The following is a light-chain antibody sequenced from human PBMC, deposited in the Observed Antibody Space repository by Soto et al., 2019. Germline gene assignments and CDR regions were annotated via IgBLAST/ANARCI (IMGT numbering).Light chain of an antibody. CDR1: QSVSSN. CDR3: QQYHNWPPVT. V-gene: IGKV3-15*01. J-gene: IGKJ1*01. Sequence: EIEMTQSAATLSVSPGERATLSCRASQSVSSNLAWYQQKPGQAPRLLIYGASTRATGIPARFSGSGSGTEFTLIISSLQSEDFAVYYCQQYHNWPPVTFGQGTKVDI. CDR2: GAS.